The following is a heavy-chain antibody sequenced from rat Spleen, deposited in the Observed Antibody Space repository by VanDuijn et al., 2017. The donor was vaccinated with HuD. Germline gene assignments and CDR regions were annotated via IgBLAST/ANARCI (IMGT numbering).Heavy chain of an antibody. D-gene: IGHD1-4*01. CDR2: ISYEGSGT. V-gene: IGHV5-22*01. J-gene: IGHJ3*01. CDR1: GFTFSDYG. CDR3: TRETTPFAY. Sequence: EVQLVESGGGLVQPGRSLKLSCAASGFTFSDYGVAWVRQAPTKGLEWVASISYEGSGTYYGDSVKGRFTISRDNAKSTLYLQMNSLRSEDTATYYCTRETTPFAYWGQGTLVTVSS.